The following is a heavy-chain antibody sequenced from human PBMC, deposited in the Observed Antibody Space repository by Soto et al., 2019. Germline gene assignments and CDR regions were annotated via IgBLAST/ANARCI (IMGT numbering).Heavy chain of an antibody. CDR3: ARDRSGGYNWFDP. V-gene: IGHV4-59*01. J-gene: IGHJ5*02. Sequence: QVQLQESGPGLVKPSETLSLTCTVSGGSISSYYWSWIRQPPGKGLEWIGYIYYSGSTKYNPSLKSRVTISVDTSKNQFSLKLSSVTAADTAVYYCARDRSGGYNWFDPWGQGTLVTVSS. CDR1: GGSISSYY. CDR2: IYYSGST. D-gene: IGHD2-15*01.